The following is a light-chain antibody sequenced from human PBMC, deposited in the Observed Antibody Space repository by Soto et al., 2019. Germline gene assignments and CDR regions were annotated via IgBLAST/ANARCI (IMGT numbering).Light chain of an antibody. Sequence: EIVLTQSPAILSMSPGERATLSCRASQSVSSYFAWYQQKPGQAPRLLIYDASNRATGVPASFIGSGSGTASIIPISSLEPEDFAVYYCQQRRYWPVTFGQGTKVEIK. CDR3: QQRRYWPVT. CDR2: DAS. V-gene: IGKV3-11*01. CDR1: QSVSSY. J-gene: IGKJ1*01.